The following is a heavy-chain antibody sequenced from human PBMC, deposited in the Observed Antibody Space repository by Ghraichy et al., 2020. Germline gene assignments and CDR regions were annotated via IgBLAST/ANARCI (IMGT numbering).Heavy chain of an antibody. CDR2: IRYDGSNK. Sequence: LSLTCAASGFTFSSYGMHWVRQAPGKGLEWVAFIRYDGSNKYYADSVKGRFTISRDNSKNTLYLQMNSLRAEDAAVYYCAKVTVAFGSIAANFFDYWGQGTLVTVSS. D-gene: IGHD6-6*01. J-gene: IGHJ4*02. CDR1: GFTFSSYG. V-gene: IGHV3-30*02. CDR3: AKVTVAFGSIAANFFDY.